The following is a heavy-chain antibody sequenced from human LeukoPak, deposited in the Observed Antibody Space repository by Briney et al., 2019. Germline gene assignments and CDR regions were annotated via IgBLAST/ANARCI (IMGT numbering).Heavy chain of an antibody. Sequence: GRSLRLSCAASGFTFSTSGMHWVRQAPGKGLVWVSRINEDGSTTNYADSVKGRSTIFRDNAKNTLYLQMNSLRAEDTAVYYCVRDLGGRSGHWGQGTLVTVSS. D-gene: IGHD1-26*01. CDR1: GFTFSTSG. V-gene: IGHV3-74*01. J-gene: IGHJ4*02. CDR2: INEDGSTT. CDR3: VRDLGGRSGH.